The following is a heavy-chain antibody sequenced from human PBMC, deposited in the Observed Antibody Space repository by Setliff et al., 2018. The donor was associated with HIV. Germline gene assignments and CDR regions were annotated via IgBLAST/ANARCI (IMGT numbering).Heavy chain of an antibody. CDR1: GDSMNDYY. V-gene: IGHV4-4*07. CDR3: ARGGSWGFGDPGYYYMDV. D-gene: IGHD3-10*01. J-gene: IGHJ6*03. CDR2: ININEDT. Sequence: PSETLSLTCTVSGDSMNDYYWTWIRQPAGKALEWIGRININEDTYFKPSLRSRVSMSIDTSKNQFSLKLSSVTAADTAVYYCARGGSWGFGDPGYYYMDVWGKGTTVTVSS.